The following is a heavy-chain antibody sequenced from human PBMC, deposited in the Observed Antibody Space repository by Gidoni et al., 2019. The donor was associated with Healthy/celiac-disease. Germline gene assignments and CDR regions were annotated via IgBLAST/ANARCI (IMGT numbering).Heavy chain of an antibody. V-gene: IGHV4-39*07. D-gene: IGHD3-22*01. J-gene: IGHJ4*02. CDR1: GGSISSSSYY. CDR2: IYYSGST. CDR3: ATLRGGAYDSSGYSSDY. Sequence: QLQLQESGPGLVKPSETLSLTCPVSGGSISSSSYYWGWIRQPPGKGLEWIGSIYYSGSTYYNPSLKSRVTISVDTPKNQFSLKLSSVTAADTAVYYCATLRGGAYDSSGYSSDYWGQGTLVTVSS.